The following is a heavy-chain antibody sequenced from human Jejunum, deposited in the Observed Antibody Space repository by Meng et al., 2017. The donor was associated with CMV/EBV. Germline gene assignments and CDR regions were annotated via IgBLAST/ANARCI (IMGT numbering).Heavy chain of an antibody. J-gene: IGHJ4*02. Sequence: KLSCKTSGYHFANYWIGWVRQMPGKGLDWIGIIYPGDSDTKYNPSFQGLVTISADTSTNTAYLHWDNLQASDTAIYYCAKQNWGFDYWGQGTLVTVSS. V-gene: IGHV5-51*01. D-gene: IGHD3-16*01. CDR2: IYPGDSDT. CDR3: AKQNWGFDY. CDR1: GYHFANYW.